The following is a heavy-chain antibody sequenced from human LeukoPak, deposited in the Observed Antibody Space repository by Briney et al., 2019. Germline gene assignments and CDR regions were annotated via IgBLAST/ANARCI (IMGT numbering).Heavy chain of an antibody. J-gene: IGHJ4*02. V-gene: IGHV3-9*03. D-gene: IGHD2-15*01. CDR3: ARGVGEYCSGGRCYYFDS. Sequence: GRSLPLSCVASGFTFDDYAMHWVRQAPGHGLEWGSGISWNSGSIGYADSVKGRFTISRDNSTNSLYLQINSLRPEDMALYYCARGVGEYCSGGRCYYFDSGGQGTLVTVAS. CDR2: ISWNSGSI. CDR1: GFTFDDYA.